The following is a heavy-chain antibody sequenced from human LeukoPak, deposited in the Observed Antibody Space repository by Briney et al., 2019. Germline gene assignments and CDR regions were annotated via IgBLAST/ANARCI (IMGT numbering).Heavy chain of an antibody. CDR2: ISPYNGDT. V-gene: IGHV1-18*01. J-gene: IGHJ4*02. CDR1: GYTFTTYG. D-gene: IGHD6-19*01. CDR3: ARDGAVAAVFDY. Sequence: ASVKVSCKASGYTFTTYGVTWVRQAPGQGLEWMGWISPYNGDTNYAQNLQGRVTLTTDTSTSTAYMELRSLRSDDTAVYYCARDGAVAAVFDYLGQGTLVTVSS.